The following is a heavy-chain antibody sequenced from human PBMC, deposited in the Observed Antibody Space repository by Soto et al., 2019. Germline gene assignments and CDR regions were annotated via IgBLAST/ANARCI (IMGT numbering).Heavy chain of an antibody. CDR3: AHSRPPRLLDY. V-gene: IGHV2-5*02. CDR1: GFSLSTSGVG. Sequence: QITLKESGPTLVKPTQPLTLTCTFSGFSLSTSGVGVGWIRQPPGKALEWLALIYWDDDKRYSPSLNSRLTITNDTSKSQVVLTMTNMDPVDTATYYCAHSRPPRLLDYWGQGTLVTVSS. J-gene: IGHJ4*02. CDR2: IYWDDDK.